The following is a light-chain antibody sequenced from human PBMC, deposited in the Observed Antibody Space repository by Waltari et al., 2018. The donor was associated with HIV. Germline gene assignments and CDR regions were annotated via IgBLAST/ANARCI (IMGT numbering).Light chain of an antibody. CDR3: AAWDDTLSSYV. CDR1: NSNIGSKD. J-gene: IGLJ1*01. CDR2: RTN. V-gene: IGLV1-47*01. Sequence: QSVLTQPPSASGTPGQRVTISCSGSNSNIGSKDVYWFQHLPGPAPKLLIYRTNQRRSGVPDRCSGSKSGTSASLAISGLRSDDEADYYCAAWDDTLSSYVFGTGTTVTV.